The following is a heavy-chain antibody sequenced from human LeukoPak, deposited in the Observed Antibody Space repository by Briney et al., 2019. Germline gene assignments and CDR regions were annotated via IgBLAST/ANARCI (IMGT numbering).Heavy chain of an antibody. CDR2: INPSGGST. CDR3: ARDPRPSYDSSDYYYPGDY. V-gene: IGHV1-46*01. CDR1: GYTFTSYY. Sequence: ASVKVSCKASGYTFTSYYMHWVRQAPGQGLEWMAIINPSGGSTNYAQKFQGRVTMTRDTSTSTVYMELSSLRSKDTAVYYCARDPRPSYDSSDYYYPGDYWGQGTLVTVSS. D-gene: IGHD3-22*01. J-gene: IGHJ4*02.